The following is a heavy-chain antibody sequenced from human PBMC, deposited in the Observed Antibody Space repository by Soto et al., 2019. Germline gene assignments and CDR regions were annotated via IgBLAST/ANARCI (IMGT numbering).Heavy chain of an antibody. CDR1: GYTFTTYA. D-gene: IGHD6-19*01. CDR2: VSADSGNT. CDR3: ATTGYTSGWADY. J-gene: IGHJ4*02. Sequence: GASVKVSCKASGYTFTTYAIHWVRQASGQRLEWMGWVSADSGNTKYSQKFQGRVTITRDTSARTAYMELSSLTSEDTAVYYCATTGYTSGWADYWGQGTPVTVSS. V-gene: IGHV1-3*01.